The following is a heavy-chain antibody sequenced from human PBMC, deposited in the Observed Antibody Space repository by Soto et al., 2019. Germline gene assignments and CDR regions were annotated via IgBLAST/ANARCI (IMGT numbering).Heavy chain of an antibody. J-gene: IGHJ6*02. CDR3: ARDHRSLGDYYGIDV. V-gene: IGHV4-31*03. CDR1: GDSISSSGFY. D-gene: IGHD3-10*01. Sequence: SETVSLTCSVSGDSISSSGFYWSWIRQHPGKALEWIGYIHYTGSTSYDPSLKSRLAISLDASKNQFSLSLSSVTSADTAVYYCARDHRSLGDYYGIDVWGQGTTVTVSS. CDR2: IHYTGST.